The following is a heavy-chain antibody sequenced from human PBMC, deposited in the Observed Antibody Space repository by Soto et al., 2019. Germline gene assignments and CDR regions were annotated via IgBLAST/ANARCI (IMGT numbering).Heavy chain of an antibody. CDR3: AMRQQYRIYYYYGMDV. Sequence: PSEPLSLTCAVYGGSFSGYYWSWIRQPPGKGLEWIGEINHSGSTNYNPALKSRVTISVDTSKNQFSLKLSSVTAADTAVYYCAMRQQYRIYYYYGMDVWGQGTTVTVSS. V-gene: IGHV4-34*01. D-gene: IGHD4-4*01. CDR2: INHSGST. J-gene: IGHJ6*02. CDR1: GGSFSGYY.